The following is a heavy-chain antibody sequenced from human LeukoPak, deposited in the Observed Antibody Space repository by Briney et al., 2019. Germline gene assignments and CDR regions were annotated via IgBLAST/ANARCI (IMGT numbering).Heavy chain of an antibody. CDR2: IYYSGST. CDR3: ARLPMAVTPHVDY. Sequence: PSETLSLTCTVSGASISSYYWSWIRQPPGKGLEWIGYIYYSGSTNYNPSLKSRVTISVDTSKNQFSLRLTSVTAADTAVYYCARLPMAVTPHVDYWGQGTLVTVSS. V-gene: IGHV4-59*01. D-gene: IGHD2-21*02. CDR1: GASISSYY. J-gene: IGHJ4*02.